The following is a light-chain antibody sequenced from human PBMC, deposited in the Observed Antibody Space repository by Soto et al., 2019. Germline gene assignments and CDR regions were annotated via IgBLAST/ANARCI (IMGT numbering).Light chain of an antibody. Sequence: EIVMTQSPATLSVSPGERATLSCRASQSVSSSLAWYQQKLGQAPRLLIYGASTRATGIPARLSGSGSGTEFTLTISSLQSEDFAVYYCQQYNNWPPWTFGQGTKVEIK. CDR1: QSVSSS. CDR3: QQYNNWPPWT. V-gene: IGKV3-15*01. J-gene: IGKJ1*01. CDR2: GAS.